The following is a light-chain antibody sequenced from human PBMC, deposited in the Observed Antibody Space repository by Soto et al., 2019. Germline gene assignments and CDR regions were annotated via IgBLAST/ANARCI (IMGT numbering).Light chain of an antibody. CDR2: AAS. CDR1: QGISSY. CDR3: LQLNSYPYT. V-gene: IGKV1-9*01. Sequence: DIPLTQSPSFLSASVGDRVTITCRASQGISSYLAWYQQKPGKAPKLLIYAASTLQSGVPSRFSGSGSGTEFTLTISSLQPEDFATYYFLQLNSYPYTFGQGTKLEIK. J-gene: IGKJ2*01.